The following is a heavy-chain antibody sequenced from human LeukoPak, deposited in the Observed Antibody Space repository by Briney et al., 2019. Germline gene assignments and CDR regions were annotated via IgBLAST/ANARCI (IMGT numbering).Heavy chain of an antibody. CDR3: ARSPRYCSGGSCSRFDY. V-gene: IGHV4-39*01. D-gene: IGHD2-15*01. CDR1: GGSISSSSYY. J-gene: IGHJ4*02. Sequence: SETLSLTCTVSGGSISSSSYYWGWIRQPPGRGLEWIGSIYYSGSTYYNPSLKSRVTISVDTPKNQFSLKVSSVTAADTAVYYCARSPRYCSGGSCSRFDYWGQGTLVTVSS. CDR2: IYYSGST.